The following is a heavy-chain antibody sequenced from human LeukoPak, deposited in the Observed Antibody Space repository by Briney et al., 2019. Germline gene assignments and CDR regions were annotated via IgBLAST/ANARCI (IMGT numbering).Heavy chain of an antibody. J-gene: IGHJ4*02. V-gene: IGHV3-30-3*01. Sequence: PGGSLRLSCAASGFTFSSYAMHWVRQAPGKGLEWVAVISYDGSNKHYADSVKGRFTISRDNSKNTLYLQMNSLRAEDTAVYYCARDWQKLLLPDYWGQGTLVTVSS. CDR1: GFTFSSYA. CDR3: ARDWQKLLLPDY. CDR2: ISYDGSNK. D-gene: IGHD2-15*01.